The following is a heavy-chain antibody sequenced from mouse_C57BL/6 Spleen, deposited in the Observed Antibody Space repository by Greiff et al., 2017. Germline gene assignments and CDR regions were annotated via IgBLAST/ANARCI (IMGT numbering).Heavy chain of an antibody. Sequence: QVQLQQPGAELVRPGTSVKLSCKASGYTFTSYWMHWVKQRPGQGLEWIGVIDPSDSYTNYNQKFKGKATLTVDTSSSTAYMQLSSLTSEDSAVYYCALLNGSSHYFDYWGQGTTLTVSS. D-gene: IGHD1-1*01. CDR1: GYTFTSYW. J-gene: IGHJ2*01. CDR3: ALLNGSSHYFDY. CDR2: IDPSDSYT. V-gene: IGHV1-59*01.